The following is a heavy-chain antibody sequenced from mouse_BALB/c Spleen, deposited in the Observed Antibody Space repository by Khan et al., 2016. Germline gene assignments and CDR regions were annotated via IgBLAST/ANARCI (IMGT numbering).Heavy chain of an antibody. D-gene: IGHD2-4*01. J-gene: IGHJ2*01. Sequence: EVQLVESGPGLVKPSQSLSLTCTVTGYSITSDYAWNWIRQFPGNKLEWMGYISYSGSTSYNPSLKSRISITRDTSKNQFFLQLNSVTTEDTATYYCARYYDYYFDYWGQGTTLTVSS. CDR2: ISYSGST. V-gene: IGHV3-2*02. CDR3: ARYYDYYFDY. CDR1: GYSITSDYA.